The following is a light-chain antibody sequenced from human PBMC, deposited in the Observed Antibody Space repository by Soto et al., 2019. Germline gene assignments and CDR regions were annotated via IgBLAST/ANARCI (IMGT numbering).Light chain of an antibody. CDR2: KTD. V-gene: IGLV1-47*01. CDR3: ASWDDILFAPV. J-gene: IGLJ2*01. CDR1: TSNIGDNF. Sequence: QPVLTQPPSASGSPGQKVTISCSGSTSNIGDNFVWWYQQVPGTAPKVLIFKTDQRPSGVPDRFSASRSGTSASLAISGLRSDDEADYYCASWDDILFAPVFGGGTQLTVL.